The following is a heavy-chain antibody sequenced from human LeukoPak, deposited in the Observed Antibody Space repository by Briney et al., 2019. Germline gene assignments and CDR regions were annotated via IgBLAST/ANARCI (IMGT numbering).Heavy chain of an antibody. V-gene: IGHV3-15*01. CDR2: IKSKTDGGTT. D-gene: IGHD5-12*01. J-gene: IGHJ4*02. CDR3: TTSVGGYDFLFDY. Sequence: GGSLRLSCAASGFTFSNAWMSWVRQAPGKGLEWVGRIKSKTDGGTTDYAAPVKGRFTISRDDSKNTLHLQMNSLKTEDTAVYYCTTSVGGYDFLFDYWGQGTLVTVSS. CDR1: GFTFSNAW.